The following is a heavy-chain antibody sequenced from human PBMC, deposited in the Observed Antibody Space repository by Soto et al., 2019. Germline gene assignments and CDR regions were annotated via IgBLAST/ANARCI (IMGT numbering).Heavy chain of an antibody. CDR2: IYDSGST. V-gene: IGHV4-61*01. Sequence: SETLSLTCTVSGGSVSSTSYYWFWIRQPPGMGLEWIGYIYDSGSTDYNPSLKSRVSISIDTSKNQFSLKLNSVTAADTAVYYCATNPSRGSWRNWFDPWGQGTLVTVSS. CDR3: ATNPSRGSWRNWFDP. J-gene: IGHJ5*02. CDR1: GGSVSSTSYY. D-gene: IGHD2-15*01.